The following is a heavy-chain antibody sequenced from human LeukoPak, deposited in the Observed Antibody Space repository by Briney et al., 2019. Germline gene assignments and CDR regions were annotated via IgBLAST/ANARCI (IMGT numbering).Heavy chain of an antibody. CDR2: IIPIFGTA. Sequence: SVKVSCKASGGTFSSYAICWVRQAPGQGLEWMGGIIPIFGTANYAQKFQGRVTITADESTSTAYMELSSLRSEDTAAYYCATPGGVRVRGVKNYYGMDVWGKGTTVTVSS. CDR1: GGTFSSYA. J-gene: IGHJ6*04. D-gene: IGHD3-10*01. CDR3: ATPGGVRVRGVKNYYGMDV. V-gene: IGHV1-69*01.